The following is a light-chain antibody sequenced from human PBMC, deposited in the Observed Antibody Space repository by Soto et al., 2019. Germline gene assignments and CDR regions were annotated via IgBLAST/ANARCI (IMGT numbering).Light chain of an antibody. CDR2: GAS. V-gene: IGKV3D-15*01. CDR1: HSIDSTF. J-gene: IGKJ5*01. CDR3: QQYNNWPPIT. Sequence: EIVLTQSPGTLSLSPGEGAALSCRASHSIDSTFFAWYQQKPGQSPRLLIYGASTRATGIPARFSGSGSGTELTLTISSLQSEDFAVYYCQQYNNWPPITFGQGTRLEIK.